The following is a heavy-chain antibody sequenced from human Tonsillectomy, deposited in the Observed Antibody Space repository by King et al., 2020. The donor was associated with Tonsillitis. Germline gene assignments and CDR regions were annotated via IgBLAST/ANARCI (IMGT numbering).Heavy chain of an antibody. CDR1: GFTFSSYT. CDR3: VREGGTIFGVVIPLDY. J-gene: IGHJ4*02. D-gene: IGHD3-3*01. CDR2: ISYDGSDK. Sequence: QLVQSGGGVVQPGRSLRLSCAASGFTFSSYTMHWVRQAPGKGVEWVAVISYDGSDKYYADSVKGRFTISRDTSKKTLYLQMNSLRAEDTAVYYCVREGGTIFGVVIPLDYWGQGTLVTVSS. V-gene: IGHV3-30*01.